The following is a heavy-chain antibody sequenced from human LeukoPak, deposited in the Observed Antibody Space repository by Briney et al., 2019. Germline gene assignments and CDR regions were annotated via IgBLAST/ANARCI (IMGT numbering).Heavy chain of an antibody. V-gene: IGHV3-53*01. CDR2: IYSGGST. CDR3: ARDCPNCGGVLGY. CDR1: GFTVSSNY. Sequence: GGSLRLSCAASGFTVSSNYMSWIRQAPGKGLEWVSVIYSGGSTYYADSVKGRFTISRGNSKNTLYLQMNSLRAEDTAVYYCARDCPNCGGVLGYWGQGTLVTVSS. J-gene: IGHJ4*02. D-gene: IGHD2-21*01.